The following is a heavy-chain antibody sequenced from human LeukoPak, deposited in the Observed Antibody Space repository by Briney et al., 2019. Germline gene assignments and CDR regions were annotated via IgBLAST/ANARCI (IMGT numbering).Heavy chain of an antibody. V-gene: IGHV1-2*02. J-gene: IGHJ6*03. CDR3: ARAGYDFWSGFYYYYYMDV. Sequence: ASVKVSCKASGYTFTGYYMHWVRQAPGQGLEWMGWINPNSGGTNYAQKFQGRVTMARDTSISTAYMELSSLRSEDTAVYYCARAGYDFWSGFYYYYYMDVWGKGTTVTVSS. CDR2: INPNSGGT. D-gene: IGHD3-3*01. CDR1: GYTFTGYY.